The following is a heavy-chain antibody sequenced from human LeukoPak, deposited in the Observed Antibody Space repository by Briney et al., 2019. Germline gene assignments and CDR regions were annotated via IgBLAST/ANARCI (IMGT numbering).Heavy chain of an antibody. J-gene: IGHJ4*02. CDR2: ISYDGSNK. D-gene: IGHD4-17*01. V-gene: IGHV3-30*03. CDR3: ARSPDGETFDY. Sequence: GGSLRLSCAASGFTFSSYGMHWVRQAPGKGLEWVAVISYDGSNKYYADSLKGRFTISRDNSKNTLYLQMNSLRAEDTAVYYCARSPDGETFDYWGQGILVTVSP. CDR1: GFTFSSYG.